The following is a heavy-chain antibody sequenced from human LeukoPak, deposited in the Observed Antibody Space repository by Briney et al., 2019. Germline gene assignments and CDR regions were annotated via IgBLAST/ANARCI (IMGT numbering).Heavy chain of an antibody. J-gene: IGHJ4*02. V-gene: IGHV3-30-3*01. D-gene: IGHD6-19*01. CDR1: GFTFSSYA. Sequence: GGSLRLSCAASGFTFSSYAMHWVRQAPGKGLEWVAVISYDGSNKYYADSVKGRFTISRDNSKNTLYLQMNSLRAEDTAVYYCARDTDSSGWYYFDYWGQGTLVTVSS. CDR2: ISYDGSNK. CDR3: ARDTDSSGWYYFDY.